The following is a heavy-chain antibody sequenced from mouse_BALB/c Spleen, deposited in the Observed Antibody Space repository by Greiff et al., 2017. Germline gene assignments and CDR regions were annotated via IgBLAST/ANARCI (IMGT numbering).Heavy chain of an antibody. Sequence: QVQLQQPGAELVKPGASVKMSCKASGYTFTSYNMHWVKQTPGQGLEWIGAIYPGNGDTSYNQKFKGKATLTADKSSSTAYMQLSSLTSEDSAVYYCARTNYRYDVRGYAMDYWGQGTSVTVSS. J-gene: IGHJ4*01. V-gene: IGHV1-12*01. CDR2: IYPGNGDT. D-gene: IGHD2-14*01. CDR1: GYTFTSYN. CDR3: ARTNYRYDVRGYAMDY.